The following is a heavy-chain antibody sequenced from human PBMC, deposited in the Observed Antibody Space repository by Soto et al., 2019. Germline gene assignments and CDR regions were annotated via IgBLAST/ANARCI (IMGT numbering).Heavy chain of an antibody. CDR3: AKAGGAAGTVDYFDY. V-gene: IGHV3-23*01. J-gene: IGHJ4*02. CDR1: GFTFSNYA. CDR2: ISGSAGST. D-gene: IGHD6-13*01. Sequence: FLRLSCAASGFTFSNYAINWVRQSPGKGLEWVSVISGSAGSTYYADSVKGRFTITRDNSKNTLYLQMNSLRAEDTAVYYCAKAGGAAGTVDYFDYWGQGTLVTVSS.